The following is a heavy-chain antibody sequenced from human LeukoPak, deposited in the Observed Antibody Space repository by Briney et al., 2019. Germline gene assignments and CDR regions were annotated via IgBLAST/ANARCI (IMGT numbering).Heavy chain of an antibody. Sequence: PGGSLRLSCAASGFTLSSYAMHWVRQAPGKGLEWVAVISYDGSNKYYADSVKGRFTISRDNSKNTLYLQMNSLRAEDTAVYYCARTGGRDGYNGFDYWGQGTLVTVSS. V-gene: IGHV3-30*04. CDR2: ISYDGSNK. D-gene: IGHD5-24*01. J-gene: IGHJ4*02. CDR1: GFTLSSYA. CDR3: ARTGGRDGYNGFDY.